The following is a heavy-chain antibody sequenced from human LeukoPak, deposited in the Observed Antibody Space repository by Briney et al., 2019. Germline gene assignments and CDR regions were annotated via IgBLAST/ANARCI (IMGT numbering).Heavy chain of an antibody. J-gene: IGHJ3*02. CDR2: ISSSSPYT. CDR1: GFTFSDYY. Sequence: GGSLRLSCAASGFTFSDYYMSWIRQAPGKRLEWISCISSSSPYTNYADSVKGRFTISRDSAKKSLYLQMNSLRAEDTAVYYCARRNYYGSGTYYKGAFDIWGQGTMVTVSS. CDR3: ARRNYYGSGTYYKGAFDI. D-gene: IGHD3-10*01. V-gene: IGHV3-11*03.